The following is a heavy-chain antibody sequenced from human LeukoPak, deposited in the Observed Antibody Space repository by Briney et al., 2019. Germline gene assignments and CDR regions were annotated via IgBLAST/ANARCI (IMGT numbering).Heavy chain of an antibody. Sequence: GGSLRLSCAASGFTFSSYAMHWVRQAPGKGLEWVAVISYDGSNKYYADSVKGRFTISRDNSKNTLYLQMNSLRAEDTAVYYCARDSVNYRYFDYWGQGTLVTVSS. J-gene: IGHJ4*02. CDR3: ARDSVNYRYFDY. D-gene: IGHD1-7*01. CDR1: GFTFSSYA. V-gene: IGHV3-30-3*01. CDR2: ISYDGSNK.